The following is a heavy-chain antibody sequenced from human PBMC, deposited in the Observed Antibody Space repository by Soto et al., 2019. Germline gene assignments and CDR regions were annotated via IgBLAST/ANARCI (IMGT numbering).Heavy chain of an antibody. V-gene: IGHV3-30*03. CDR1: GFTFSGYG. CDR3: ARVLSYYYYGMDV. J-gene: IGHJ6*02. D-gene: IGHD2-15*01. CDR2: ISYYGTNE. Sequence: PGGSLRLSCEASGFTFSGYGMHWVRQAPGKGLEWVAVISYYGTNEYYEDSVKGRFTISRDNSKNTLYLQMNSLRIEDTAVYYCARVLSYYYYGMDVWGQGTTVTVSS.